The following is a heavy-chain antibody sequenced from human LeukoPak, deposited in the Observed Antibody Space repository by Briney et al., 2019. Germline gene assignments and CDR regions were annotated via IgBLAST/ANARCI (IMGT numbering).Heavy chain of an antibody. D-gene: IGHD3-10*01. J-gene: IGHJ4*02. V-gene: IGHV3-66*01. CDR2: IYSGGST. CDR3: TLYGSGSYYRY. CDR1: GFTVSSNY. Sequence: GGSLRLSCAASGFTVSSNYMSWVRQAPGKGLEWVSVIYSGGSTYYADSVKGRFTISRDNSKNTLHLQMNSLRAEDTAVYYCTLYGSGSYYRYWGQGTLVTVSS.